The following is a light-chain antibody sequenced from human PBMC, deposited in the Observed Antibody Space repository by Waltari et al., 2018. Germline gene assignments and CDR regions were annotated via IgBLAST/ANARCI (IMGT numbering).Light chain of an antibody. V-gene: IGKV3-20*01. CDR2: DTY. CDR3: QQYGDSAT. J-gene: IGKJ3*01. CDR1: QSVSNNY. Sequence: EIVLTQSPGTLSLSPGERATLSCRASQSVSNNYLAWYQQRPGQAPMLLIYDTYSRATGIPDRFSGSGSGTDFTLTISRLEPEDFAVYYCQQYGDSATFGPGTKVD.